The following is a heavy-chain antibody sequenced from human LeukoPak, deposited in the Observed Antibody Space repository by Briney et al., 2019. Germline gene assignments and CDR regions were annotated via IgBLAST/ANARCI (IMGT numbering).Heavy chain of an antibody. J-gene: IGHJ4*02. CDR1: GYSISSGYY. CDR2: IYHSGST. D-gene: IGHD1-26*01. Sequence: KPSETLSLTCAVSGYSISSGYYWGWIRQPPGKGLEWIGSIYHSGSTYYNPSLKSRVTISVDTSKNQFSLKLSSVTAADTAVYYCARGGRYQPFGYWGQGTLVTVSS. V-gene: IGHV4-38-2*01. CDR3: ARGGRYQPFGY.